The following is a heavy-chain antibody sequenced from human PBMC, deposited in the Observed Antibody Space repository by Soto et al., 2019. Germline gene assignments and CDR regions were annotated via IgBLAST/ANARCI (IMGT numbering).Heavy chain of an antibody. CDR1: GYTFTGYY. V-gene: IGHV1-2*04. CDR3: VRDYASDSGVLLDF. D-gene: IGHD3-22*01. Sequence: VKVSCKASGYTFTGYYMHWVRQAPGQGLEWMGWINPNSGGTNYAQKFQGWVTMTKDTSATTAYMELSRLIPEDTAVYYCVRDYASDSGVLLDFWGQGTLVTAPQ. J-gene: IGHJ4*02. CDR2: INPNSGGT.